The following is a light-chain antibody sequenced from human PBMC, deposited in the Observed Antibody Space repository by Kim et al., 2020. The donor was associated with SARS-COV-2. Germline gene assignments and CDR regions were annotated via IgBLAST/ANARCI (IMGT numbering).Light chain of an antibody. J-gene: IGKJ2*01. CDR1: QSVFYYNNKKDH. CDR3: QQYFIQPS. CDR2: WAS. Sequence: DIVMTQSPDFLTVSLGERATINCRTSQSVFYYNNKKDHLAWYQQKPGQPPKLLIYWASTRESGVPDRFSGSGSGTHFTLTISSLQPEDVAIYYCQQYFIQPSFGQETKLEI. V-gene: IGKV4-1*01.